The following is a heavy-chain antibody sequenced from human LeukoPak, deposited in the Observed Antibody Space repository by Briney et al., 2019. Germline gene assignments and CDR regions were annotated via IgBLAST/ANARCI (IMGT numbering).Heavy chain of an antibody. D-gene: IGHD1-1*01. CDR2: IYYSGST. Sequence: SETLSLTCTVSGGSISSSSYYWGWIRQPPGKGLEWIGSIYYSGSTYYNPSLKSRVTISVDTSKNQFSLKLSSVTAADTAVYYCARHHGTQLPPGAFDIWGQGTMVTVSS. CDR1: GGSISSSSYY. V-gene: IGHV4-39*01. J-gene: IGHJ3*02. CDR3: ARHHGTQLPPGAFDI.